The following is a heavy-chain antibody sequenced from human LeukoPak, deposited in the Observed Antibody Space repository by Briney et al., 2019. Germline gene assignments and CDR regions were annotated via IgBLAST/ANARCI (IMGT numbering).Heavy chain of an antibody. D-gene: IGHD6-19*01. V-gene: IGHV4-59*01. Sequence: TSSETLSLTCTVSGVFINNYYWSWIRQPPGKGLEWIGCIFYNGGTNYNPSLKSRVTISVDTSKKQLSLKLSSVTAADTAVYYCARDLRSSGWYWFDPWGQGTLVTVSS. CDR2: IFYNGGT. J-gene: IGHJ5*02. CDR3: ARDLRSSGWYWFDP. CDR1: GVFINNYY.